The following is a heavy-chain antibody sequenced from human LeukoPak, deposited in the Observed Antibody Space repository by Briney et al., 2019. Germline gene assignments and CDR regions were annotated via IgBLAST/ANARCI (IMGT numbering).Heavy chain of an antibody. CDR3: ASSSWYALDY. D-gene: IGHD6-13*01. V-gene: IGHV3-48*03. CDR1: GFTLTSYE. Sequence: GALRDSCAAPGFTLTSYEANWVRQTPGEGLEWISYISSSGSTMYYADSVKGRFTISRDNAKNSLYLQMNSLRAEDTAIYYCASSSWYALDYWGQGTLVTVSS. J-gene: IGHJ4*02. CDR2: ISSSGSTM.